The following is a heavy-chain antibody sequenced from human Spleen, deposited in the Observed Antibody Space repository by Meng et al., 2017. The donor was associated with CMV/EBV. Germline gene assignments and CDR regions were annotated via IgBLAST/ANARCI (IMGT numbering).Heavy chain of an antibody. CDR1: GGSVSSGTYY. Sequence: GSLRLSCTVSGGSVSSGTYYWGWIRQSPGKGLEWIGYMYYSGSADYNPSLRGRVTISIDTSQNQFSLKLRSVTAADTAVYYCARDPSGAHDYWGQGTLVTVSS. J-gene: IGHJ4*02. V-gene: IGHV4-61*01. CDR2: MYYSGSA. CDR3: ARDPSGAHDY.